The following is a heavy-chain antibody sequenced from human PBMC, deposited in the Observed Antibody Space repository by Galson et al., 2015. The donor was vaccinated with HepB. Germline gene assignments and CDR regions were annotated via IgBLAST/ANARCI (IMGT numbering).Heavy chain of an antibody. D-gene: IGHD2-2*01. CDR2: ISYDGSNK. CDR1: GFTFSSYA. J-gene: IGHJ3*02. Sequence: SLRLSCAASGFTFSSYAMHWVRQAPGKGLEWVAVISYDGSNKYYADSVKGRFTISRDNSKNTLYLQMNSLRAEDTAVYYCAREGGGSSTSWDAFDIWGQGTMVTVSS. CDR3: AREGGGSSTSWDAFDI. V-gene: IGHV3-30-3*01.